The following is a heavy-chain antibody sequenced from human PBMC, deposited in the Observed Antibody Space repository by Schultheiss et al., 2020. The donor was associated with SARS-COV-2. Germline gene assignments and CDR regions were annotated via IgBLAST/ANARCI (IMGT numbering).Heavy chain of an antibody. V-gene: IGHV3-30*04. Sequence: GGSLRLSCAASGFTFSYYTMHWVRQAPGKGLEWVAVISYDGSNKYYADSVKGRFTISRDNSKNTLYLQMNSLRAEDTAVYYCAKDISLLAALDYWGQGTLVTVSS. CDR3: AKDISLLAALDY. J-gene: IGHJ4*02. CDR2: ISYDGSNK. CDR1: GFTFSYYT. D-gene: IGHD6-25*01.